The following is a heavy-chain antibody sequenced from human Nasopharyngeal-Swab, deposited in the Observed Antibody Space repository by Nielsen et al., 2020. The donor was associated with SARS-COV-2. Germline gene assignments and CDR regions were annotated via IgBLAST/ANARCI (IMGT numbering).Heavy chain of an antibody. Sequence: GESLKIYCKGSGYSFTSYWIGCVRQMPGKGLEWMGIIYPGDSDTRYSPSFQGQVTISADKSISTAYLQWSSLKASDTAMYYCARLTTVTPDYFDYWGQGTLVTVSS. V-gene: IGHV5-51*01. CDR2: IYPGDSDT. CDR3: ARLTTVTPDYFDY. CDR1: GYSFTSYW. J-gene: IGHJ4*02. D-gene: IGHD4-17*01.